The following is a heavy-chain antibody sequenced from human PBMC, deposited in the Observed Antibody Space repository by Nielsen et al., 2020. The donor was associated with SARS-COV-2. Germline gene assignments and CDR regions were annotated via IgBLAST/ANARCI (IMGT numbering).Heavy chain of an antibody. D-gene: IGHD2-21*01. V-gene: IGHV4-30-4*01. CDR2: IYYSGSA. CDR3: ARDKTVANSGVDY. CDR1: GGSISSGDYY. J-gene: IGHJ4*02. Sequence: SETLSLTCTVSGGSISSGDYYWSWIRQPPGKGLEWIGYIYYSGSAYYNPSLKSRVTISVDTSKNQFSLKLSSVTAADTAVYYCARDKTVANSGVDYWGQGTLVTVSS.